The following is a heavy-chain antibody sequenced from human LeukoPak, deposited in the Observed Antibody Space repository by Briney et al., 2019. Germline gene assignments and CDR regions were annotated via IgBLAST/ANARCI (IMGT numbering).Heavy chain of an antibody. D-gene: IGHD5-12*01. CDR1: GFTVSSNY. CDR2: IYSGGST. CDR3: ARDSGYDRPFDY. V-gene: IGHV3-66*01. J-gene: IGHJ4*02. Sequence: GGFPRLSCAASGFTVSSNYMSWVRQAPGKGLEWVSVIYSGGSTYYADSVKGRFTISRDNSKNTLYLQMNSLRAEDTAVYYCARDSGYDRPFDYWGQGTLVTVSS.